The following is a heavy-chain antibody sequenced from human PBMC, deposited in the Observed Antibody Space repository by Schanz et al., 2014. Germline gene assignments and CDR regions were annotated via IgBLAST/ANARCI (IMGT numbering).Heavy chain of an antibody. V-gene: IGHV3-33*01. CDR3: ARPRFDYGEVDY. Sequence: VQLVESGGGLVQPGRSLRLSCAASGFTFSSYGIHWFRQPAGKGLEWVAVIWNNGVTKYYADSVRGRFTISRDRFQNTLYLRMSSLRAEDTAVYYCARPRFDYGEVDYWGQGTLVTVSS. CDR1: GFTFSSYG. CDR2: IWNNGVTK. J-gene: IGHJ4*02. D-gene: IGHD4-17*01.